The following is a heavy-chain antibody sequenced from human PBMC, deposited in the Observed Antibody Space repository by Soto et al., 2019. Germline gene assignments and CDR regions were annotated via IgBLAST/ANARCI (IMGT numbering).Heavy chain of an antibody. CDR1: GDSISSSNW. J-gene: IGHJ4*02. CDR2: IYHSEST. D-gene: IGHD1-26*01. CDR3: ARSRMVGQAPWWIDY. V-gene: IGHV4-4*02. Sequence: QVQLQESGPGLVKPSGTLSLTCAVSGDSISSSNWWSWVRRPPGKGLEWIGEIYHSESTNYNPSLKSRVAWSVEKSNNQFSLKLTSVTAADTAVYYCARSRMVGQAPWWIDYWGQGTLVTVSS.